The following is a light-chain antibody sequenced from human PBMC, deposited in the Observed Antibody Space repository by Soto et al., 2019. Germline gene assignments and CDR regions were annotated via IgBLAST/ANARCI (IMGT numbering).Light chain of an antibody. J-gene: IGKJ5*01. V-gene: IGKV3-11*01. Sequence: CRASQSFRGLLAWYQQKPGQAPRLLIYDAYNRATAIPPRFSVCGSGTDGTRASCGLEPEDSALSYCQWRPLWAIGFGHGTRLENK. CDR3: QWRPLWAIG. CDR1: QSFRGL. CDR2: DAY.